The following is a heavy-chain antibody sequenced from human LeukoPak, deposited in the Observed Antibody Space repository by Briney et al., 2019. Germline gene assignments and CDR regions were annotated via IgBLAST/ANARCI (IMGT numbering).Heavy chain of an antibody. Sequence: GGSLRLSSAASGFTFSSYAMSWVRQAPGKGLEWVSAISGSGGSTYYADSVKGRFTISRDNAKNSLYLQMNSLRAEDTAVYYCAREPPNCSSTSCYGYYFDYWGQGTLVTVSS. V-gene: IGHV3-23*01. CDR3: AREPPNCSSTSCYGYYFDY. CDR2: ISGSGGST. J-gene: IGHJ4*02. D-gene: IGHD2-2*01. CDR1: GFTFSSYA.